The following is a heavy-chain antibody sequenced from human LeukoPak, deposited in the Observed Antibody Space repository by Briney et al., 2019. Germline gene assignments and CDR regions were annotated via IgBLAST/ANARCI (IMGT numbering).Heavy chain of an antibody. D-gene: IGHD5-18*01. J-gene: IGHJ4*02. Sequence: PGGSLRLSCAASGFTFSSYAMSWVRQAPGKGLEWVSAISGSGGSTYYADSVKGRFTISRDNSKNTLYLQMNSLRAEDTAVYYCAKASVGYSYGSYFDYWGQGTLVTVSS. V-gene: IGHV3-23*01. CDR2: ISGSGGST. CDR3: AKASVGYSYGSYFDY. CDR1: GFTFSSYA.